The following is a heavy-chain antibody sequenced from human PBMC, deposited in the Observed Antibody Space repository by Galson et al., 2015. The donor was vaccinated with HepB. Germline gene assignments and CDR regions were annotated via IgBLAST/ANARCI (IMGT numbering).Heavy chain of an antibody. CDR3: ARDRDWGFGFFDY. Sequence: VSGDSISSSASYWSWIRQPAGKGLEWIGRIYFSGTTFYNPSLMSRLTMSVDTSKNQFSLNLSSVTAADTAVYYCARDRDWGFGFFDYWGQGTLVTVSS. D-gene: IGHD3-10*01. CDR2: IYFSGTT. CDR1: GDSISSSASY. J-gene: IGHJ4*02. V-gene: IGHV4-61*02.